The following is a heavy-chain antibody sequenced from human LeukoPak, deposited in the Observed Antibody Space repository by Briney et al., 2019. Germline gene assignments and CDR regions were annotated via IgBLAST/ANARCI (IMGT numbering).Heavy chain of an antibody. CDR1: GYTFTGYW. CDR3: LSGYDLYY. J-gene: IGHJ4*02. D-gene: IGHD5-12*01. V-gene: IGHV1-2*02. CDR2: INPNSGDT. Sequence: ASVTASCKASGYTFTGYWMHWGRQGPGQGIEWMGWINPNSGDTNYVQKFQGRLTMTRDTSISTAYMELSSLRSDDTAVYYCLSGYDLYYWGQGTLVTVSS.